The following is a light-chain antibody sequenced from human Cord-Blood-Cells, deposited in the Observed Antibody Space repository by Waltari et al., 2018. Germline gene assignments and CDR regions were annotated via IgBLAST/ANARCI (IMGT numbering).Light chain of an antibody. CDR2: AAS. V-gene: IGKV1-39*01. CDR3: QQSYSTPRT. CDR1: QSISSY. J-gene: IGKJ1*01. Sequence: DIQMTQSTSSLSASVGDRVTITCRASQSISSYLNWYQQKPGKAPKLLIYAASSLQSGVPSRFSCSGSGTDFTLTISSLQPEDFATYYCQQSYSTPRTFGQGTKVEIK.